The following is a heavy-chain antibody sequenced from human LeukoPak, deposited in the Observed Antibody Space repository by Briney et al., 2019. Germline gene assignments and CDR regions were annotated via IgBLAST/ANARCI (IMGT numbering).Heavy chain of an antibody. CDR3: ATDSGSSYGSSNY. Sequence: GGSLRLSCAASGFTFSDSYMSWIRQAPGKGLEWVSYITSSSDYTNYVDSVKGRFTISRDNAKNSLYLQMNSLRAEDTAVYYCATDSGSSYGSSNYWGQETLVTVSS. CDR2: ITSSSDYT. D-gene: IGHD5-18*01. V-gene: IGHV3-11*06. J-gene: IGHJ4*02. CDR1: GFTFSDSY.